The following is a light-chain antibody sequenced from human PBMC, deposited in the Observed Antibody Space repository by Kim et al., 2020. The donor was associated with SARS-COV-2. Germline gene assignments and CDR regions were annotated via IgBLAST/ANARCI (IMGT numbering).Light chain of an antibody. CDR2: GAS. CDR1: QSVSSGN. J-gene: IGKJ2*01. Sequence: EIVLTQSPGTLSLSLGQRATLSCRASQSVSSGNLAWYQQKPGQAPRLLIYGASSRATGIPDRFSGDGSGTDFTLTINRLEPEDFAVYYCQQYAGSPYTFGQGTKLEI. V-gene: IGKV3-20*01. CDR3: QQYAGSPYT.